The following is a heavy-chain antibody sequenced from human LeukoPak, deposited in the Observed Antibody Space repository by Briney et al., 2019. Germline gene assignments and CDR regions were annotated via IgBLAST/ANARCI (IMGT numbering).Heavy chain of an antibody. D-gene: IGHD2-15*01. J-gene: IGHJ4*02. CDR3: AKGSGISGLDY. V-gene: IGHV3-9*03. CDR2: ISWNSGSI. Sequence: GGSLRLSCAASGFTFDDYAMHWVRQAPGKGLEWVSGISWNSGSIGYADSVKGRFTISRDNAKNSLYLQMNSLRAEDMALYYCAKGSGISGLDYWGQGTLVTVSS. CDR1: GFTFDDYA.